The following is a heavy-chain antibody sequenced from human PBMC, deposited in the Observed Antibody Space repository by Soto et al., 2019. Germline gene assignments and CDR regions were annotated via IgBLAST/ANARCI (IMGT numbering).Heavy chain of an antibody. D-gene: IGHD6-19*01. J-gene: IGHJ1*01. CDR3: AKDLSVAGIQGYFQH. CDR1: GFTFSSYG. CDR2: ISYDGSNK. V-gene: IGHV3-30*18. Sequence: QVQLVESGGGVVQPGRSLRLSCAASGFTFSSYGMHWVRQAPGKGLEWVAVISYDGSNKYYADSVKGRFTISRDNSKNTLYLQMNSLRAEDTAVYYGAKDLSVAGIQGYFQHGGQGTLVTVSS.